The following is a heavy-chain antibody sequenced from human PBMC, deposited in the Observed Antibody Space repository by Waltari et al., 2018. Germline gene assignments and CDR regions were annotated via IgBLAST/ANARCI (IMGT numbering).Heavy chain of an antibody. CDR2: ISYSGTP. V-gene: IGHV4-39*01. CDR3: ATHRGGHEDFQY. J-gene: IGHJ1*01. CDR1: GDSLSSTYL. Sequence: QLQLQESGPGLLNPSETLSLTGTVAGDSLSSTYLWRWIRQPPGKGLEWIGRISYSGTPFYNPSLKSRLTISVDTSKNQFSLNLRSVTAADTAIYFCATHRGGHEDFQYWGQGTLGTVSS.